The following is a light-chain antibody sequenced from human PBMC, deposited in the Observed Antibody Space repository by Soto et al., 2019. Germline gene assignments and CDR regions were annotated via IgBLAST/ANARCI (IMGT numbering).Light chain of an antibody. Sequence: EIVLTQSPGTLSLSPGERATLSCRASQSVSRSHLAWYQQKPGQAPRLLIYGASSRATGIADRFSGSGSGTDVTLTISRLEPDYFAVYYCQQYGNSPPYSFGQGTKLEIK. CDR3: QQYGNSPPYS. V-gene: IGKV3-20*01. CDR2: GAS. CDR1: QSVSRSH. J-gene: IGKJ2*03.